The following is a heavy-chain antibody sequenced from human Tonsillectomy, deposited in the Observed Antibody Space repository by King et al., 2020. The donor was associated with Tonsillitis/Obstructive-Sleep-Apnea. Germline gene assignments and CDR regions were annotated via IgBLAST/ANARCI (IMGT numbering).Heavy chain of an antibody. CDR2: INPSGGT. CDR3: ARGVGESLLRGYMDV. Sequence: VQLVESGAEVEKPGASVKVSCRASGYTSTTSYVHWVRQAPGQGLEWMGIINPSGGTDYAQRFRGRVTMTRDTSTRTVYMELSSLRFEDTAVYYCARGVGESLLRGYMDVWGKGTTVTVSS. D-gene: IGHD3-10*01. CDR1: GYTSTTSY. J-gene: IGHJ6*03. V-gene: IGHV1-46*01.